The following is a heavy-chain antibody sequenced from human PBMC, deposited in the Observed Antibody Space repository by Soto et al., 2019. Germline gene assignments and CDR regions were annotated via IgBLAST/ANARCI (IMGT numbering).Heavy chain of an antibody. Sequence: ASVKVSCEASGYTFTSYGISWVRQAPGQGLEWMGWISAYNGNTNYAQKLQGRVTMTTDTSTSTAYMELRSLRSDDTAVYYCARADYYGSGSYHYFDYWGQGTLVTVSS. D-gene: IGHD3-10*01. CDR2: ISAYNGNT. J-gene: IGHJ4*02. CDR1: GYTFTSYG. V-gene: IGHV1-18*04. CDR3: ARADYYGSGSYHYFDY.